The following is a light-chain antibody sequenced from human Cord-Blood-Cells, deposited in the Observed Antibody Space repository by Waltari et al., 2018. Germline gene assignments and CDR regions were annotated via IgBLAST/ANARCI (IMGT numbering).Light chain of an antibody. J-gene: IGLJ3*02. CDR2: QDS. V-gene: IGLV3-1*01. CDR1: KLGAKY. CDR3: QAWDSSTAV. Sequence: SYELTHPPSVYVSPGQTASITCSGDKLGAKYACWYQQRPGQSPVLVIYQDSKRPSGIPERFSGSNSGNTATLTISGTQAMDEADYYCQAWDSSTAVFGGGTKLTVL.